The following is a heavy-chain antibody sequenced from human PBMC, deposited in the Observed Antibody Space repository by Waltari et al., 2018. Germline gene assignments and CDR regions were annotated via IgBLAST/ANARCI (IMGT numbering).Heavy chain of an antibody. D-gene: IGHD2-2*01. CDR3: ARDKTYSYQLLVY. CDR2: INAGNGNT. Sequence: QVQLVQSGAEVKKPGASVKVSCKASGYTFTSYAMHWVRQAPGQRLEWMGWINAGNGNTKYSQKFQGRVTITRDTYASTAYMELSSLRSEDTAVYYCARDKTYSYQLLVYWGQGTLVTVSS. V-gene: IGHV1-3*01. CDR1: GYTFTSYA. J-gene: IGHJ4*02.